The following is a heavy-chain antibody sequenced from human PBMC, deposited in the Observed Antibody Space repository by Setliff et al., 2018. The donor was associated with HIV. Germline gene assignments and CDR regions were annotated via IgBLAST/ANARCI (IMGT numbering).Heavy chain of an antibody. CDR3: ARHWYSSSWYHVFDI. V-gene: IGHV4-59*08. D-gene: IGHD6-13*01. Sequence: PSETLSLTCTVSCGSISSYYWSWIRQPPGKGMEWIGYIYYSGTTNYNPSLKSRVTISVDTSKNQFSLKLSSVTAADTAVYYCARHWYSSSWYHVFDIWGQGTMVTVSS. CDR2: IYYSGTT. J-gene: IGHJ3*02. CDR1: CGSISSYY.